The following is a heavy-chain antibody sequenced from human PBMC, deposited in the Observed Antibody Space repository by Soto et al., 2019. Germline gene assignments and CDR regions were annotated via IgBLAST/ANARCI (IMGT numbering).Heavy chain of an antibody. CDR1: GGSISSSSYY. V-gene: IGHV4-39*01. J-gene: IGHJ5*02. CDR3: ARQVKSEYSSSWYVSWFDP. CDR2: IYYSGST. D-gene: IGHD6-13*01. Sequence: PSETLSLTCTVSGGSISSSSYYWGWIRQPPGKGLEWIGSIYYSGSTYYNPSLKSRVTISVDTSKNQFSLKLSSVTAADTAVYYCARQVKSEYSSSWYVSWFDPWGQGTLVTVSS.